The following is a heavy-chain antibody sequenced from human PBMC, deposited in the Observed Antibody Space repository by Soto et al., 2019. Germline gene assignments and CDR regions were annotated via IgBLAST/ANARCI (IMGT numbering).Heavy chain of an antibody. J-gene: IGHJ4*02. CDR3: ARGDRGVPHFDY. V-gene: IGHV4-59*01. Sequence: SETLSITCTVSGGSISSYYWSWIWQPPGKGLEWIGYIYYSGSTNYNPSLKSRVTISVDTSKNQFSLKLSSVTAADTAVYYCARGDRGVPHFDYWGQGTLVTVSS. CDR1: GGSISSYY. D-gene: IGHD3-10*01. CDR2: IYYSGST.